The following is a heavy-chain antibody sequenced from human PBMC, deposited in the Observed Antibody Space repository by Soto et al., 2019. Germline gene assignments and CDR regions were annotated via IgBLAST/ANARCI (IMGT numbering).Heavy chain of an antibody. CDR2: IKQDGSEK. D-gene: IGHD4-17*01. J-gene: IGHJ3*02. Sequence: EVQLVESGGGLVQPGGSLRLSCAASGFTFSSYWMSWVRQAPGKGLEWVANIKQDGSEKYYVDSVKGRFTISRDNAKNSLYLQMNSLRAEDTAVYYCARRSYGDYIHDAFDIWGQGTMVTVSS. CDR1: GFTFSSYW. V-gene: IGHV3-7*01. CDR3: ARRSYGDYIHDAFDI.